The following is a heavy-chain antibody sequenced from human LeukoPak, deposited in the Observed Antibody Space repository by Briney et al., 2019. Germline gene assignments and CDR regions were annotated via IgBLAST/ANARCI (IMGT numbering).Heavy chain of an antibody. CDR2: TYYRSKWYN. D-gene: IGHD2-15*01. CDR1: GDTVSSNTAA. CDR3: ARGAAGAFDI. Sequence: SQTLSLTCAISGDTVSSNTAAWNWIRQSPSRGLEWLGRTYYRSKWYNDYTVSVKSRITVNPDTSKNQFSLQLNSVTPEDTAVYFCARGAAGAFDIWGQGTMVTVSS. J-gene: IGHJ3*02. V-gene: IGHV6-1*01.